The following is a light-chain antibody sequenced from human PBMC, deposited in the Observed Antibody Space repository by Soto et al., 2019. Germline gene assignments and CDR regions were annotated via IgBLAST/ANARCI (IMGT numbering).Light chain of an antibody. Sequence: EMVMTQSPATLSVSLWERATLSCRASQSVRTKLVWYQQKPGQAPRLLIYGASTRATGIPARFSGSGYGTEFILTISNLQSEDFAVYYCQQHDQGWTFGQGTKVEIK. CDR1: QSVRTK. J-gene: IGKJ1*01. CDR2: GAS. CDR3: QQHDQGWT. V-gene: IGKV3-15*01.